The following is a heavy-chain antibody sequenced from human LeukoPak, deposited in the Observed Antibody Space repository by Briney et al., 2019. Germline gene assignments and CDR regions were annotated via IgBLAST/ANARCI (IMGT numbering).Heavy chain of an antibody. V-gene: IGHV3-23*01. CDR2: IGSSGGGI. J-gene: IGHJ4*02. D-gene: IGHD3-3*01. Sequence: LXLSXXXXGXTFXTYTMYWVRHPPXKXLEWVSIIGSSGGGIHYADSVKGRFTISRDKSKNALYLQMSSLRAEDTAVYYCATDRGWRTSGYYLYYFEYWGQGTLVTFSS. CDR1: GXTFXTYT. CDR3: ATDRGWRTSGYYLYYFEY.